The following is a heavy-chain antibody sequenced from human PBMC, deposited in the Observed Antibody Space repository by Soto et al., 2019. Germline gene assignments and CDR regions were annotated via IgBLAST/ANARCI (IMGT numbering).Heavy chain of an antibody. D-gene: IGHD2-2*01. J-gene: IGHJ4*02. V-gene: IGHV4-59*01. CDR1: GDSLTRNY. CDR3: ARVPDY. CDR2: IHNGQTT. Sequence: SETLSLTCTVSGDSLTRNYWSWIRQPPGKGLEWLAFIHNGQTTNYNPSLVGRVSVSVDTSKSQLSLNLNSVTAADTAVYYCARVPDYWGQGILVTVSS.